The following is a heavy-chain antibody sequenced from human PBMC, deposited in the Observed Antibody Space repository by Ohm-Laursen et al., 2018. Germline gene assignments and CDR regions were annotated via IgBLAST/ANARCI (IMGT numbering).Heavy chain of an antibody. CDR3: AKASYGSGSSNGMDV. CDR1: GFTFSSYG. D-gene: IGHD3-10*01. J-gene: IGHJ6*02. Sequence: SLRLSCTASGFTFSSYGMHWVRQAPGKGLEWVAVISYDGSNKYYADSVKGRFTISRDNSKNTLYLQMNSLRAEDTAVYYCAKASYGSGSSNGMDVWGQGTTVTVSS. V-gene: IGHV3-30*18. CDR2: ISYDGSNK.